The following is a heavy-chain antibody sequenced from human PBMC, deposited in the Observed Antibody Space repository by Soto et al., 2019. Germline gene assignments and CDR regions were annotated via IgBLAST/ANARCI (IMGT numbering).Heavy chain of an antibody. V-gene: IGHV1-18*01. CDR1: GYTFSNYG. CDR3: AITSSTSNFEG. CDR2: IRVYNGRT. J-gene: IGHJ4*02. Sequence: QFQLVQSGAEVKKPGASVKVSCKASGYTFSNYGLSWVRQAPGQGLEWLGCIRVYNGRTDYAQKIQGRLTMTTDTSTSTAYMELKNLGSDDTAVYYCAITSSTSNFEGWGQGTLVTVSS. D-gene: IGHD1-1*01.